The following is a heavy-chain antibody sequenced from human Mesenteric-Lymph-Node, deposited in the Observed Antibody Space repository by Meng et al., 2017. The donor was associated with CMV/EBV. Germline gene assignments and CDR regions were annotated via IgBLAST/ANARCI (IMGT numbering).Heavy chain of an antibody. Sequence: GESLKISCAASGFTFSNYWIHWVRQAPGKGLVWVSRINSDGSSTTYTDSVKGRFTVSRDNAKNSLYLQMNSLRAEDTAVYYCATNYYYYYYGMDVWGQGTTVTVSS. CDR2: INSDGSST. J-gene: IGHJ6*02. V-gene: IGHV3-74*01. CDR1: GFTFSNYW. CDR3: ATNYYYYYYGMDV.